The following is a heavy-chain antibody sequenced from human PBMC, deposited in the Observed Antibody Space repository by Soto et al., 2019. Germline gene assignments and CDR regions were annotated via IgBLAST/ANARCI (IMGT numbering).Heavy chain of an antibody. J-gene: IGHJ6*02. D-gene: IGHD4-17*01. Sequence: SSETLSLTCTVSGGSISSYYWSWIRQPPGKGLEWIGYIYYSGSTNYNPSLKSRVTISVDTSKNQFSLKLSSVTAADTAVYYCARIIRDYGDYYYYYGMDVWGQGTTVTVSS. CDR1: GGSISSYY. CDR3: ARIIRDYGDYYYYYGMDV. CDR2: IYYSGST. V-gene: IGHV4-59*01.